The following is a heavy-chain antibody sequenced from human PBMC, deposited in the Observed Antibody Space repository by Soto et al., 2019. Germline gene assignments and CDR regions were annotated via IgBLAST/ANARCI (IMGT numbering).Heavy chain of an antibody. D-gene: IGHD4-17*01. CDR3: ARDHAGTVTTSWYFDL. CDR2: IYYSGST. J-gene: IGHJ2*01. V-gene: IGHV4-59*01. CDR1: GGSISSYY. Sequence: QVQLQESGPGLVKPSETLSLTCTVSGGSISSYYWSWIRQPPGKGLEWIGYIYYSGSTNYNPSLKSRVTISVDTSKNPFSLKLSSVTAADTAVYYCARDHAGTVTTSWYFDLWGRGTLVTVSS.